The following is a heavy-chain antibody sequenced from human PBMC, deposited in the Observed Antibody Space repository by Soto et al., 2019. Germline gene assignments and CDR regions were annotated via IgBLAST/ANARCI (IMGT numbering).Heavy chain of an antibody. CDR1: GFTFSNHW. Sequence: PGGSLRLSCAASGFTFSNHWMSWVRQAPGKGLEWAASIKPDGSEGYYVDSVNGRFTISRDNAKNSLSLQMNSLRGDDTAVYYCARLLRTSTTYDYWGQGTLVTISS. CDR2: IKPDGSEG. CDR3: ARLLRTSTTYDY. J-gene: IGHJ4*02. V-gene: IGHV3-7*01. D-gene: IGHD2-15*01.